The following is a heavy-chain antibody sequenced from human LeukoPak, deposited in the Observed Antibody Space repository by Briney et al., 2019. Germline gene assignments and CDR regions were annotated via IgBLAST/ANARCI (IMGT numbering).Heavy chain of an antibody. CDR1: GFTFSSYS. J-gene: IGHJ4*02. D-gene: IGHD3-3*01. CDR3: AKDQESLYYDFWSGYYIDY. Sequence: GGSLRLSCAASGFTFSSYSMNWVRQAPGKGLEWVSAISGSGGSTYHADSVKGRFTISRDNSKNTLYLQMNSLRAEDTAVYYCAKDQESLYYDFWSGYYIDYWGQGTLVTVSS. V-gene: IGHV3-23*01. CDR2: ISGSGGST.